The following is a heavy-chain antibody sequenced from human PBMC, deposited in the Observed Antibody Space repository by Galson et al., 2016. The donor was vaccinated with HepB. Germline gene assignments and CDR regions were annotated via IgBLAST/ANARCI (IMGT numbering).Heavy chain of an antibody. CDR1: GFTFRNHQ. D-gene: IGHD2-21*01. CDR2: IAGDGTRP. CDR3: ACDLSGPDR. J-gene: IGHJ5*02. V-gene: IGHV3-74*01. Sequence: SLRLSCAASGFTFRNHQMHWIRQVPGQGLMWVARIAGDGTRPIYAGSVEGRFIISSDSAENTVYLQMNRQSAEDTALYYCACDLSGPDRWGQGTLVTVSP.